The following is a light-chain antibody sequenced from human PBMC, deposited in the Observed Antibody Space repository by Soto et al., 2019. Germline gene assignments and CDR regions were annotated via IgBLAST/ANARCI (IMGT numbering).Light chain of an antibody. CDR3: QKYGRSPYS. Sequence: EIVLTQSPGTPSLSLGERVTLSCRASQSVSSNYLAWYQQRPGQAPRLLIHGVSSRATGIPDRFTGSGSGRDFTLTISSLEPEDSAVYYCQKYGRSPYSFGQGTKLEIK. CDR2: GVS. CDR1: QSVSSNY. J-gene: IGKJ2*01. V-gene: IGKV3-20*01.